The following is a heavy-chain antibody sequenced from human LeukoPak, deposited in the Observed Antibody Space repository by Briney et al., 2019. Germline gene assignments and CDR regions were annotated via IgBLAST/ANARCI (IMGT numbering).Heavy chain of an antibody. Sequence: GGSLRLSCVASGFTFSSYWMHWVRQAPGKGLVLVSRIKSDGSSTSYAGFVKGRFTISRDNAKNTLYLQMDSLRGEDTAVYYCAGDSDYGGYSRFDYWGQGALVTVSS. V-gene: IGHV3-74*01. J-gene: IGHJ4*02. D-gene: IGHD4-17*01. CDR1: GFTFSSYW. CDR3: AGDSDYGGYSRFDY. CDR2: IKSDGSST.